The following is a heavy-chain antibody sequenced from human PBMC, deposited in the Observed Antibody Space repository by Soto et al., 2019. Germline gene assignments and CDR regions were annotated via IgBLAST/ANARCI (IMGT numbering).Heavy chain of an antibody. CDR3: ARVLLGYCTNGLCSTINWFGH. Sequence: SETLSLTCAVYGGSFSGYYWSRIRQPPGKGLEWIGEINHSGSTNYNPSLKSRVTISVDTSKNQFSLKLSSVTAADTAVYYCARVLLGYCTNGLCSTINWFGHWGQGTLVTVSS. J-gene: IGHJ5*02. CDR1: GGSFSGYY. D-gene: IGHD2-8*01. CDR2: INHSGST. V-gene: IGHV4-34*01.